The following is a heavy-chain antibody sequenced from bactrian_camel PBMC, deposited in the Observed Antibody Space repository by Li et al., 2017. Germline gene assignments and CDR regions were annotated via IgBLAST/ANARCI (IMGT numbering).Heavy chain of an antibody. V-gene: IGHV3S63*01. D-gene: IGHD3*01. CDR2: MSPTGSRI. J-gene: IGHJ4*01. Sequence: HVQLVESGGGSVQAGGSLRLTCAASGFTYYMAWFRQAPGKEREGVATMSPTGSRIVYADSVKGRFTISQDNASKTVVLQMNSLKPEDTAMYYCASTGARGWCDVLGESAQRYWGRGTQVTVS. CDR3: ASTGARGWCDVLGESAQRY. CDR1: GFTYY.